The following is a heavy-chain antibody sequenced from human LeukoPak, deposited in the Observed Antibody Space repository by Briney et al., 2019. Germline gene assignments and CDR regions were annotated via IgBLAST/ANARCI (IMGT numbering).Heavy chain of an antibody. CDR2: IRYDGSNK. CDR1: GFTFSSYG. CDR3: AKEDHRIYAFDI. V-gene: IGHV3-30*02. D-gene: IGHD1-14*01. J-gene: IGHJ3*02. Sequence: PGGSLRPSCAASGFTFSSYGMHWVRQAPGKGLEWVAFIRYDGSNKYYADSVKGRFTISRDNSKNTLYLQMNSLRAEDTAVYYCAKEDHRIYAFDIWGQGTMVTVSS.